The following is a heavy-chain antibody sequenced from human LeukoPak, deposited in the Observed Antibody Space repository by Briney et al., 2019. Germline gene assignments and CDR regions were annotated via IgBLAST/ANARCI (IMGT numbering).Heavy chain of an antibody. V-gene: IGHV1-46*01. J-gene: IGHJ6*02. Sequence: ASVKVSCKASGYTFTSYYMHWVRQAPGQGLEWMGIINPSGGSTSYAQKFQGRVTMTRDTSTSTVYTELSSLRSEDTAVYYCARSPPRYCSGGSCWDYYGMDVWGQGTTVTVSS. D-gene: IGHD2-15*01. CDR3: ARSPPRYCSGGSCWDYYGMDV. CDR2: INPSGGST. CDR1: GYTFTSYY.